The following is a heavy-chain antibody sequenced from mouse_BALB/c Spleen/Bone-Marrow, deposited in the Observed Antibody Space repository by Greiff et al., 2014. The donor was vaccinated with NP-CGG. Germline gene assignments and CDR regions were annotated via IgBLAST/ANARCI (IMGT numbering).Heavy chain of an antibody. CDR3: ARAGYGSSYDWFAY. D-gene: IGHD1-1*01. V-gene: IGHV1-67*01. J-gene: IGHJ3*01. Sequence: QVQLQQSGPELVRPGVSVKISCKGSGYTFTDYAMHWVKRSHAKSLEWIGVISTYSGNTNYNQKFKGKATMTVDKSSSTAYMELARLTSEDSAIYYCARAGYGSSYDWFAYWGQGTLVTVSA. CDR1: GYTFTDYA. CDR2: ISTYSGNT.